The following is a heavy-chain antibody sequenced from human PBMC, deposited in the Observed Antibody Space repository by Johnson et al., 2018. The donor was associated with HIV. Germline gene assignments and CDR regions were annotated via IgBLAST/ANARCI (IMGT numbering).Heavy chain of an antibody. CDR1: GFTFDDYG. D-gene: IGHD6-13*01. CDR3: ARDHRSWYDDAFDI. J-gene: IGHJ3*02. CDR2: INWNGGRT. Sequence: VQLVESGGGVVRPGGSLRLSCAASGFTFDDYGMSWVRQVPGKGLEWVSGINWNGGRTGYADSVKGRFTNSRDNAKNSLYLQMHSLSAEDTALYYCARDHRSWYDDAFDIWGQGTMVTVSS. V-gene: IGHV3-20*04.